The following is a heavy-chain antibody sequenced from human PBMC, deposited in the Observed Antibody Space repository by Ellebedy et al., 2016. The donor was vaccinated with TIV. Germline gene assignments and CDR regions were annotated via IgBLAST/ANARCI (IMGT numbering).Heavy chain of an antibody. CDR1: GYTFTSYG. CDR3: ARGRDIVVVPAPQNWFDP. V-gene: IGHV1-18*01. Sequence: AASVKVSCKASGYTFTSYGISWVRQAPGQGLEWMGWISAYNGNTNYAQKLQGRVTMTTDTSTSTAYMELRSLRSDDTAVYYCARGRDIVVVPAPQNWFDPWGQGTLVTVSS. D-gene: IGHD2-2*01. CDR2: ISAYNGNT. J-gene: IGHJ5*02.